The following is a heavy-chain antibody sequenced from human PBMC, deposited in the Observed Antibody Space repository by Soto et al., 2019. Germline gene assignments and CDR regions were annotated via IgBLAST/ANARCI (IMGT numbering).Heavy chain of an antibody. CDR3: AKDLQSYGDYDFYCYGMDV. Sequence: QVQLVESGGGEVQPGRSLTISCAASGFTFSTYGMHWVRQTPGKGLEWVAVISYDGTNKFYSDSVKGRFTISRDNFKNTLTLQINSLRAYDTAVYSCAKDLQSYGDYDFYCYGMDVWGLGTRVTVS. V-gene: IGHV3-30*18. CDR1: GFTFSTYG. CDR2: ISYDGTNK. J-gene: IGHJ6*02. D-gene: IGHD4-17*01.